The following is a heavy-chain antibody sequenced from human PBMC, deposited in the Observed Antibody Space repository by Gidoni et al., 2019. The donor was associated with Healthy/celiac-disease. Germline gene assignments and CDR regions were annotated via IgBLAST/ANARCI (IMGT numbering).Heavy chain of an antibody. V-gene: IGHV4-61*02. CDR3: ARVLVVVAATPCDAFDI. CDR2: IYTSWST. J-gene: IGHJ3*02. Sequence: QVQLQESGPGLVKPSQPLSLTCTVSGGSISSGSYYWSWIRQPAGKGLEWIGRIYTSWSTNYNPSLKSRVTISVDTSKNQFSLKLSSVTAADTAVYYCARVLVVVAATPCDAFDIWGQGTMVTVSS. CDR1: GGSISSGSYY. D-gene: IGHD2-15*01.